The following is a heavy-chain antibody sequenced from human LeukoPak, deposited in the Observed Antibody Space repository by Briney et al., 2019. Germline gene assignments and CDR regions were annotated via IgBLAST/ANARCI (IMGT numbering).Heavy chain of an antibody. J-gene: IGHJ4*02. CDR2: IYYSGST. CDR1: GGSITTYY. V-gene: IGHV4-59*08. D-gene: IGHD1-26*01. Sequence: SETLSLTCSVSGGSITTYYWSWIRQPPGKGLEWIGYIYYSGSTNYNPALKSRVTISVDTSKNQFSLKLSSVTAADTAVRYCARQRGRWDSFDYWGQGTLVTVSS. CDR3: ARQRGRWDSFDY.